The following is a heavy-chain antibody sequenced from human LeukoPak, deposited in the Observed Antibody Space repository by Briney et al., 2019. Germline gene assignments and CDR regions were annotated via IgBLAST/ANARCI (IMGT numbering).Heavy chain of an antibody. J-gene: IGHJ4*02. CDR2: ITGSGTNR. V-gene: IGHV3-23*01. CDR3: VIWGDYDVLTGYYVPDY. CDR1: GFTLSNYA. Sequence: GASLRLSCVASGFTLSNYAMSWVRQAPGKGLEWVSAITGSGTNRYYADSLKGRFTTSRDNSKNTVFLQMNSLRHEDTAIYYCVIWGDYDVLTGYYVPDYWGQGTLVTVAS. D-gene: IGHD3-9*01.